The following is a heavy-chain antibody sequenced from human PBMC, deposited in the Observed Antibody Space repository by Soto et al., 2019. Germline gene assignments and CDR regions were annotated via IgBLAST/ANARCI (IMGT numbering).Heavy chain of an antibody. J-gene: IGHJ4*02. CDR1: GFTFSSYA. Sequence: EVQLLESGGGLVQPGGSLRLSCAASGFTFSSYAMSWVRQAPGKGLEWVSAISGSGGSTYYADSVKGRFTISRDNSKNTRYLQMNSLRAEYTAVYYCANHPVRGPEREVTTSTIPGYFVYWGQGTLVTVSS. V-gene: IGHV3-23*01. CDR3: ANHPVRGPEREVTTSTIPGYFVY. CDR2: ISGSGGST. D-gene: IGHD4-17*01.